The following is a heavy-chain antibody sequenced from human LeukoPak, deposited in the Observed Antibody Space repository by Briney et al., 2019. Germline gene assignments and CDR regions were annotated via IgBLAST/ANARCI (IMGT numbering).Heavy chain of an antibody. J-gene: IGHJ6*02. V-gene: IGHV3-21*01. D-gene: IGHD6-13*01. CDR1: GFNFRGCA. Sequence: PGGSLRLSCAASGFNFRGCAMSWVRQAPGKGLEWVSSISSSSSYIYYADSVKGRFTISRDNAKNSLYLQMNSLRAEDTAVYYCARVGIGAAGTQRGMDVWGQGTTVTVSS. CDR3: ARVGIGAAGTQRGMDV. CDR2: ISSSSSYI.